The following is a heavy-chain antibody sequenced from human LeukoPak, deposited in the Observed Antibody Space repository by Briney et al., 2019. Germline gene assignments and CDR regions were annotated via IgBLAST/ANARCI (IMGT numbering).Heavy chain of an antibody. J-gene: IGHJ5*02. D-gene: IGHD6-13*01. V-gene: IGHV3-23*01. Sequence: GGSLRLSCAASGFTFSNYAMTWVRQAPGKGLEWVSTIIGSGGSTYYADSVKGRFTISRDNSKNTLYLQMNSLRAEDTAVYYCAKVGYSSSWYPSWGQGTLVTVSS. CDR2: IIGSGGST. CDR1: GFTFSNYA. CDR3: AKVGYSSSWYPS.